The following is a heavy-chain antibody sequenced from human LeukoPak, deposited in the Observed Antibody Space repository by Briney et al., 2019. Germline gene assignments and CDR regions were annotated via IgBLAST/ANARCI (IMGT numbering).Heavy chain of an antibody. Sequence: ASVKVSCKASGYTFTSYDINWVRQATGQGLEWMGWMNPNSGNTGYAQKFQGRVTMTRNTSISTAYMELCSLRSEDTAVYYCARVGGYDYVWGSYRYTGREYNWFDPWGQGTLVTVSS. V-gene: IGHV1-8*01. D-gene: IGHD3-16*02. J-gene: IGHJ5*02. CDR1: GYTFTSYD. CDR3: ARVGGYDYVWGSYRYTGREYNWFDP. CDR2: MNPNSGNT.